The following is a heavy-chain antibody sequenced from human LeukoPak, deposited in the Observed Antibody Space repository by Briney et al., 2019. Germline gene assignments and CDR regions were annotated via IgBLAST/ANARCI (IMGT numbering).Heavy chain of an antibody. J-gene: IGHJ5*02. Sequence: ASVKVSCKASGYTFTSYGISWVRQATGQGLEWMGWMNPNSGNTGYAQKFQGRVTMTRNTSISTAYMELSSLRSEDTAVYYCARAMYDFWSGYYTRFDPWGQGTLVTVSS. CDR3: ARAMYDFWSGYYTRFDP. CDR2: MNPNSGNT. CDR1: GYTFTSYG. D-gene: IGHD3-3*01. V-gene: IGHV1-8*02.